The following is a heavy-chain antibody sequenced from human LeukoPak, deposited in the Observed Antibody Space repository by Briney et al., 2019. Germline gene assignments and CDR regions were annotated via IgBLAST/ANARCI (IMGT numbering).Heavy chain of an antibody. CDR3: AKGYYYGSARYYFDY. Sequence: GGSLRLSCAASGFTFSSYAMSWVRQAPGKGLEWVSAISGSGGSTYYADSVKGRFTISRDNSKNTQYLQMNSLRAEDTAVYYCAKGYYYGSARYYFDYWGQGTLVTVSS. CDR2: ISGSGGST. V-gene: IGHV3-23*01. D-gene: IGHD3-10*01. J-gene: IGHJ4*02. CDR1: GFTFSSYA.